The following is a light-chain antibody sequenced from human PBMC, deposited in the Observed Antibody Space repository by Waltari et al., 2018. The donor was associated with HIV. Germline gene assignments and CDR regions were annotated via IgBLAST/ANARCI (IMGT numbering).Light chain of an antibody. CDR1: SSDAGGSTS. CDR2: EVN. V-gene: IGLV2-8*01. CDR3: NSYAGSNNWV. Sequence: QSALTQPPSASGSPGQSVTISCTGTSSDAGGSTSVYWYQQHPVNAPKLMIYEVNKRPSCVPDRFSGSNSANTASLTVSGLHADDEADYYCNSYAGSNNWVFGGGTKLTVL. J-gene: IGLJ3*02.